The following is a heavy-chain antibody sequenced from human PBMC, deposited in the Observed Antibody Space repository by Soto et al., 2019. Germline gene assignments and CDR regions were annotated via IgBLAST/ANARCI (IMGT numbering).Heavy chain of an antibody. CDR3: ARLGPLGITIDY. V-gene: IGHV5-51*01. J-gene: IGHJ4*02. CDR1: GYTFTTYW. D-gene: IGHD1-26*01. CDR2: IYPGNSNI. Sequence: PGESLKISCKGSGYTFTTYWIGWVRRMPGKGLEWMGIIYPGNSNIKYGPSFQGRVAISADKSVITAYLQWTSLEASDTAIYYCARLGPLGITIDYWGQGVLVTVSS.